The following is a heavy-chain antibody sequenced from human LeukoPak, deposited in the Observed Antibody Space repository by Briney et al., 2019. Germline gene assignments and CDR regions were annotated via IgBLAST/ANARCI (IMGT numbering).Heavy chain of an antibody. V-gene: IGHV3-53*01. Sequence: GGSLRLSCAASGFTVSSNYMNWVRQAPGKGLEWVSVIYSGGSTYYADSVKGRFTISRDNAKNSLYLQMNGLRDEDTAVYYCARSRVTDYWGQGTLVTVSS. CDR3: ARSRVTDY. CDR1: GFTVSSNY. CDR2: IYSGGST. D-gene: IGHD2-21*02. J-gene: IGHJ4*02.